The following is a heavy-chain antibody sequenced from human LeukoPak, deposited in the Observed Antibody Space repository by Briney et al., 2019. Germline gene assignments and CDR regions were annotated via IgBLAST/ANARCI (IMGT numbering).Heavy chain of an antibody. Sequence: GGSLRLSCAASGFTFSSYAITWVRQAPGKGLQWVSSLSGSGGATWYAGSVKGRFTISRDNTKNVMYLQMNGLRAEDTAIYYCAKDRTSYSRSGGNYLWYCDDYGG. V-gene: IGHV3-23*01. J-gene: IGHJ4*01. CDR2: LSGSGGAT. CDR1: GFTFSSYA. CDR3: AKDRTSYSRSGGNYLWYCDDY. D-gene: IGHD2-21*01.